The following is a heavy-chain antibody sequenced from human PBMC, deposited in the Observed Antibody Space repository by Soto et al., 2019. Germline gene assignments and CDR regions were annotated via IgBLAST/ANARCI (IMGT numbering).Heavy chain of an antibody. V-gene: IGHV3-33*01. CDR3: ARGVLHDSSSWYWGVSENYFDY. CDR1: GFTFSSYG. CDR2: IWYDGSNK. J-gene: IGHJ4*02. D-gene: IGHD6-13*01. Sequence: QVQLVESGGGVVQPGRSLRLSCAASGFTFSSYGMHWVRQAPGKGLEWVAVIWYDGSNKYYADSVKGRFTISRDNSKNPLYLQMNRLSAEDTAVYYCARGVLHDSSSWYWGVSENYFDYWGQGSLVTVSS.